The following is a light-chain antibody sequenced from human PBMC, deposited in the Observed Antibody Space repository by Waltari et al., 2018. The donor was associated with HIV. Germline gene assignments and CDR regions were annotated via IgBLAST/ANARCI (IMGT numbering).Light chain of an antibody. CDR2: DNT. Sequence: QSVLTQPPSVSGAPGQRVTISCTGSNTNIGAGYDVHWYQQVPGRAPNLLIYDNTNRPSGVPDRFSGYKSGTSAALAITGLQAVDETDYYCQSFDTSLSASVFGTGTRVTVL. V-gene: IGLV1-40*01. CDR1: NTNIGAGYD. CDR3: QSFDTSLSASV. J-gene: IGLJ1*01.